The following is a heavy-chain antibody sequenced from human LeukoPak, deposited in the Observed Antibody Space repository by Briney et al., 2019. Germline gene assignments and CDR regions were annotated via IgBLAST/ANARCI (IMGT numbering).Heavy chain of an antibody. CDR2: IYTSGST. J-gene: IGHJ4*02. Sequence: SETLSLTCTVSGGSISSYYGSWIRQPAGKGLEWIGRIYTSGSTNYNPSLKSRVTMSVDPSKNQFSLKLSSVTAADTAVYYCARVYSSGWYWFDYWGQGTLVTVSS. CDR3: ARVYSSGWYWFDY. CDR1: GGSISSYY. V-gene: IGHV4-4*07. D-gene: IGHD6-19*01.